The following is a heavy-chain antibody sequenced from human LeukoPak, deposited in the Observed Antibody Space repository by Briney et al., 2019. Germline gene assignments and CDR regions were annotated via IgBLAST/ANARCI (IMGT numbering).Heavy chain of an antibody. CDR3: ASATGWSNY. V-gene: IGHV4-59*02. CDR2: IYYSGNT. CDR1: GFTVSSNY. Sequence: PGGSLRLSCAASGFTVSSNYMSWVRQAPGKGLEWIGYIYYSGNTVYNPSLKSRVTISIDTPEKQFSLKLSSVTAADTAVYYCASATGWSNYWGQGTLVTVSS. D-gene: IGHD6-19*01. J-gene: IGHJ4*02.